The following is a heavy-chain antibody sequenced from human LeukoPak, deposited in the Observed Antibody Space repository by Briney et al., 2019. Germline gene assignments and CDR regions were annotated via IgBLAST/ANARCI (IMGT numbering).Heavy chain of an antibody. Sequence: SETLSLTCSVSGGSISSYYWSWIRQPPGKGLEWIGYIYYSGSTNYNPSLKSRVTISVDTSKNQFSLKLSSVTAADTAVYYCARVRDGYTTGYFDYWGQGTLVTASS. CDR2: IYYSGST. J-gene: IGHJ4*02. D-gene: IGHD5-12*01. CDR1: GGSISSYY. V-gene: IGHV4-59*01. CDR3: ARVRDGYTTGYFDY.